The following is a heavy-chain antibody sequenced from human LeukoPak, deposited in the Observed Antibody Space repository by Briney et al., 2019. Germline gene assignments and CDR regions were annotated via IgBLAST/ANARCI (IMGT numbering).Heavy chain of an antibody. V-gene: IGHV1-69-2*01. CDR1: GYTFTRYY. CDR2: VDPEDGET. Sequence: GASVKVSCKASGYTFTRYYMHWVQQAPGKGLEWMGLVDPEDGETIYAEKFQGRVTITADTSTDTAYMELSSLRSEDTAVYYCATDRPLSSSWYEPFDYWGQGTLVTVSS. CDR3: ATDRPLSSSWYEPFDY. J-gene: IGHJ4*02. D-gene: IGHD6-13*01.